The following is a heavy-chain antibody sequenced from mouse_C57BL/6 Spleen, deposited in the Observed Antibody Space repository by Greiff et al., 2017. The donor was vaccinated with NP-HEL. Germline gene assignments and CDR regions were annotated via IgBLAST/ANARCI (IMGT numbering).Heavy chain of an antibody. CDR1: GYTFTDYN. J-gene: IGHJ3*01. CDR2: INPNNGGT. V-gene: IGHV1-18*01. CDR3: ARGGGYYDWFAY. Sequence: EVQLQQSGPELVKPGASVKIPCKASGYTFTDYNMDWVKQSHGKSLEWIGDINPNNGGTIYNQKFKGKATLTVDQSSSTAYMELRSLTSEDTAVYYCARGGGYYDWFAYWGQGTLVTVSA. D-gene: IGHD2-3*01.